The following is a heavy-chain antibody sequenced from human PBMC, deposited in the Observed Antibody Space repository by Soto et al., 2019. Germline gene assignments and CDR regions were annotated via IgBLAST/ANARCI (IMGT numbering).Heavy chain of an antibody. CDR1: GYNFTSYY. CDR2: INSSGGST. Sequence: ASVKVSCKASGYNFTSYYMHWVRQAPGQGLEWLGIINSSGGSTSYAQKFQDRVTMTRDTSTSTVYMELSSLSSEDTAVYYCARVPTIPLYCSGGSCPLDAFDIWG. D-gene: IGHD2-15*01. CDR3: ARVPTIPLYCSGGSCPLDAFDI. V-gene: IGHV1-46*01. J-gene: IGHJ3*02.